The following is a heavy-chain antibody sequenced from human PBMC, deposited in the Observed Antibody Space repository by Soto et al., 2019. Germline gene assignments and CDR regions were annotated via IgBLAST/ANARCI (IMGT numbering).Heavy chain of an antibody. D-gene: IGHD4-4*01. Sequence: EVQLVETGGGLIQPGGSLRLSCAASGFTVSSNYMSWVRQAPGKGLEWVSVIYSGGSTYYADSVKGRFTISRDNSKNTRYLQMNSLRAEDTAVYYCAREGMSGNSYFDYWGQGTLVTVSS. CDR1: GFTVSSNY. CDR2: IYSGGST. V-gene: IGHV3-53*02. J-gene: IGHJ4*02. CDR3: AREGMSGNSYFDY.